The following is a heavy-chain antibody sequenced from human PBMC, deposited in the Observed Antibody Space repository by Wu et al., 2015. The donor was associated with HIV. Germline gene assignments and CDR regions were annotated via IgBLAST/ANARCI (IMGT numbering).Heavy chain of an antibody. J-gene: IGHJ4*02. V-gene: IGHV1-2*02. D-gene: IGHD1-26*01. Sequence: QVQLVQSGAEVKKPGASVKVSCKASGYTFTGYYMHWVRQAPGQGLEWMGWINPNTDSTDYAQNFQGRVTMTSDASVTTAYMQLYRLTSDDTAVYFCARDSPLLVGYDYWAQGTLVTVSS. CDR3: ARDSPLLVGYDY. CDR1: GYTFTGYY. CDR2: INPNTDST.